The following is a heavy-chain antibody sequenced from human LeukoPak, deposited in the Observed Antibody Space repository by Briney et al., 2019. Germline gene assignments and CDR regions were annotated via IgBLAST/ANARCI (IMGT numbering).Heavy chain of an antibody. J-gene: IGHJ6*03. CDR2: IIPIFGTA. Sequence: SVKVSFKASGGPFSSYAISWVRPAPGQGREWMGGIIPIFGTANYAQKFQGRVTITTDESTSTAYMELSSLRSEDTAVYYCARDSSSNIGRLDYYYMDVWGKGTTVTVSS. CDR1: GGPFSSYA. D-gene: IGHD2/OR15-2a*01. CDR3: ARDSSSNIGRLDYYYMDV. V-gene: IGHV1-69*05.